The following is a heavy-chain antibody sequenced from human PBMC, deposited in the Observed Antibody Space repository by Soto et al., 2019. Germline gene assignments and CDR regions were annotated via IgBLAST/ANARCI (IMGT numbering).Heavy chain of an antibody. CDR1: GGTFSSYA. D-gene: IGHD3-9*01. CDR2: IIPIFGTA. Sequence: GASVKVSCKASGGTFSSYAISWVRQAPGQGLEWMGGIIPIFGTANYAQKFQGRVTITADESTSTAYMELSSLRSEDTAVYYCARIVPSFVPGDYDILTGYYLASSYGMDVWGQGTTVTVSS. J-gene: IGHJ6*02. CDR3: ARIVPSFVPGDYDILTGYYLASSYGMDV. V-gene: IGHV1-69*13.